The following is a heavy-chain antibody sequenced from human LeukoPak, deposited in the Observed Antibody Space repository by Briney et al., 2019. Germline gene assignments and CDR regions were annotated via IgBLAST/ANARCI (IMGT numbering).Heavy chain of an antibody. V-gene: IGHV4-39*07. Sequence: PSETLSLTCSISGGSITSSLYCWGWIRQPPGKGLEWIGNIYYSGTTYYKPSFNSRVTILVDTSKNQFSLKLRSVNAADTAVYYCVSLRKRGGPFDKWGQGPMVTVSS. J-gene: IGHJ3*02. CDR2: IYYSGTT. CDR1: GGSITSSLYC. CDR3: VSLRKRGGPFDK.